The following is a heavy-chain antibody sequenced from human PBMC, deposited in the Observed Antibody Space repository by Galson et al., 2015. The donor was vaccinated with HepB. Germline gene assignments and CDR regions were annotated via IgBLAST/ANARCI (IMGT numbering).Heavy chain of an antibody. CDR3: ARDSGATTLDAFDI. J-gene: IGHJ3*02. D-gene: IGHD2/OR15-2a*01. CDR1: GFTFSSYS. V-gene: IGHV3-21*01. Sequence: LRLSCAASGFTFSSYSMNWVRQAPGKGLEWVSSISSSSSYIYYADSVKGRFTISRDNAKNSLYLQMNSLRAEDTAVYYCARDSGATTLDAFDIWGQGTMVTVSS. CDR2: ISSSSSYI.